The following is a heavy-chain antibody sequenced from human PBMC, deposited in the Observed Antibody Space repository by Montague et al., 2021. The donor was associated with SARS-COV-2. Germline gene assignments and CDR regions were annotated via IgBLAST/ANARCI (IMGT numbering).Heavy chain of an antibody. CDR1: GGSISSYY. CDR2: ISYSGST. D-gene: IGHD3-3*01. Sequence: SETLSLTCTVSGGSISSYYWSWIRQPPGRGLQWIGYISYSGSTNYNPSLKSRVTISVDTSKNHFTLRLSSVTAADTAVYYCARGTGPRSITLFGVIISGHVFDIGGQGAMVTVSS. V-gene: IGHV4-59*01. CDR3: ARGTGPRSITLFGVIISGHVFDI. J-gene: IGHJ3*02.